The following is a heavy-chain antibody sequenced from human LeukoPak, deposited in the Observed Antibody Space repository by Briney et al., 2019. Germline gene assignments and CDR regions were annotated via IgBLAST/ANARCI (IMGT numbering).Heavy chain of an antibody. CDR2: INYYGKT. Sequence: SETLSLTCTVSGGSISSYYWSWTRQPPGKGLEWIGSINYYGKTYYNPSVKSRVTISVDTSKNQFSLMVRSVTAADTAVYYCARAIEVGAMTPFDYWGQGTLVTVSS. J-gene: IGHJ4*02. D-gene: IGHD1-26*01. CDR3: ARAIEVGAMTPFDY. V-gene: IGHV4-39*07. CDR1: GGSISSYY.